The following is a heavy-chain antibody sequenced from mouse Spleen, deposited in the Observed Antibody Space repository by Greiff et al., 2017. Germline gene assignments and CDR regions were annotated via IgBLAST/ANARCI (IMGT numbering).Heavy chain of an antibody. CDR1: GYTFTSYW. Sequence: QVQLQQPGAELVRPGTSVKLSCKASGYTFTSYWMHWVKQRPGQGLEWIGVIDPSDSYTNYNQKFKGKATLTVDTSSSTAYMQLSSLTSEDSAVYYCAREGNDGYYGFAYWGQGTLVTVSA. CDR2: IDPSDSYT. CDR3: AREGNDGYYGFAY. J-gene: IGHJ3*01. V-gene: IGHV1-59*01. D-gene: IGHD2-3*01.